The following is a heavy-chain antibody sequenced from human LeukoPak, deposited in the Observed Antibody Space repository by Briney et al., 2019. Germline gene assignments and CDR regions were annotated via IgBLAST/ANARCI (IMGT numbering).Heavy chain of an antibody. V-gene: IGHV4-34*01. D-gene: IGHD2-2*01. J-gene: IGHJ4*02. Sequence: SETLSLTCAVSGGFFNGYFWTWIRQPPGKGLEWIGEITNTGDTKYNPSLNNRVTIAVDTSKRQFSLRLTSVTAADTAMYYCARAPYIRSWYQLSRGEDYWGQGTLVTVST. CDR3: ARAPYIRSWYQLSRGEDY. CDR1: GGFFNGYF. CDR2: ITNTGDT.